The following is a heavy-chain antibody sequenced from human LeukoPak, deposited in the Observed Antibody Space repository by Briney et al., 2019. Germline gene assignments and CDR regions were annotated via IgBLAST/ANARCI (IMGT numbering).Heavy chain of an antibody. CDR2: INSDGSST. D-gene: IGHD5-18*01. CDR1: GFTFSSYW. V-gene: IGHV3-74*01. Sequence: PGGSLRLSCAASGFTFSSYWMHWVRQAPGKGLVWVSRINSDGSSTSYADSVKGRFTISRDNAKNTLYLQMNSLRAEDTAVYYCARADEYSYGFDGMDVWGQGTTVTVSS. J-gene: IGHJ6*02. CDR3: ARADEYSYGFDGMDV.